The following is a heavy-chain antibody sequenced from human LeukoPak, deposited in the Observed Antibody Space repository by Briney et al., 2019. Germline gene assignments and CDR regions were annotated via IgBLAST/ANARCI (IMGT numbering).Heavy chain of an antibody. CDR3: ARVQGGGYRTADY. V-gene: IGHV3-30*04. CDR2: IIENGSNQ. CDR1: GFTFSNYI. Sequence: GGSLRLSCAASGFTFSNYIMHWVRQAPGKGLDWVAVIIENGSNQYYADSVKGRFTISRDNSKNTLFLQMNSLRSDDTAIYFCARVQGGGYRTADYWGQGTLVTVSS. D-gene: IGHD3-10*01. J-gene: IGHJ4*02.